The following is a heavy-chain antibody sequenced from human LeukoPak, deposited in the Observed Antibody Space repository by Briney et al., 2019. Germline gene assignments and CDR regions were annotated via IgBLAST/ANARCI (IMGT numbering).Heavy chain of an antibody. J-gene: IGHJ4*02. CDR3: ATSSGSGSPQGY. D-gene: IGHD3-10*01. CDR2: ISAYNGNT. CDR1: GYTFTSYS. V-gene: IGHV1-18*01. Sequence: ASVKVSCKASGYTFTSYSITWVRQAPGQGLEWMGWISAYNGNTNYAQKLQGRVTMTTDTSTTTAYMDLRSLRSDDTAVYYCATSSGSGSPQGYWGQGTLVTVSS.